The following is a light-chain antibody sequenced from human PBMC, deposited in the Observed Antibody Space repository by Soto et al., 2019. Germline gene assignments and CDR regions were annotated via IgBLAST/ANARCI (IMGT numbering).Light chain of an antibody. V-gene: IGKV3-20*01. CDR1: QSINSRY. J-gene: IGKJ3*01. CDR3: QQFGSSPGFT. Sequence: EIVLTQSPGTPSLSPGERATLSCRASQSINSRYLAWYQQKPGQAPRLLIYGASSRATGIPDSFRGSGSGTDFTLTISRLEPEDFAVYYCQQFGSSPGFTFGPGTKVDIK. CDR2: GAS.